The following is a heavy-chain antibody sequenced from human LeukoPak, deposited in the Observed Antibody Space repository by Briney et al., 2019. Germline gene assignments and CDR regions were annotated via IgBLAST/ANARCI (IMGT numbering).Heavy chain of an antibody. J-gene: IGHJ4*02. CDR3: ARDLHDSSASAFDY. V-gene: IGHV1-69*04. CDR2: IIPILGIA. CDR1: GGTFSSYA. Sequence: SVKVSCKASGGTFSSYAISWVRQAPGQGLEWMGRIIPILGIANYAQKFQGRVTITVDKSTSTAYMELSSLRSEDTAVYYCARDLHDSSASAFDYWGQGTLVTVSS. D-gene: IGHD3-22*01.